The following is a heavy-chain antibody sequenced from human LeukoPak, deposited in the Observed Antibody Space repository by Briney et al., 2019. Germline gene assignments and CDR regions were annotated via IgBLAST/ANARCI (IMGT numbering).Heavy chain of an antibody. V-gene: IGHV3-30*04. D-gene: IGHD2-8*01. J-gene: IGHJ4*02. CDR2: ISYDGSNK. CDR3: ARDQHGPLDY. CDR1: GFTFSSCA. Sequence: PGGSLRLSCAASGFTFSSCAMHWVRQAPGKGLEWVAVISYDGSNKYYADSVKGRFTISRDNSKNTLYLQMNSLRAEDTAVYYCARDQHGPLDYWGQGTLVTVSS.